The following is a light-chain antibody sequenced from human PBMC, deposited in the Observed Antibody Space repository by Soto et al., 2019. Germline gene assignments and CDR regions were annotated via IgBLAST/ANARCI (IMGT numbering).Light chain of an antibody. CDR2: YNN. CDR1: DSNIGSNS. Sequence: QSVLTQPPSASGTAGQVVTISCSGGDSNIGSNSVYWYQHLPRMAPKLLIYYNNQRPSGVPDRFSGSRSGTSASLAIVGLRSEDEAVYYCAAWDAPLSACAFGNGTKVTVL. CDR3: AAWDAPLSACA. J-gene: IGLJ1*01. V-gene: IGLV1-47*02.